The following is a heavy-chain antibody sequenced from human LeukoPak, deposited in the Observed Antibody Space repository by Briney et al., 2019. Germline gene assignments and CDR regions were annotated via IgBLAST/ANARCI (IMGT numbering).Heavy chain of an antibody. D-gene: IGHD2-2*01. V-gene: IGHV1-18*01. CDR3: ARGGYCSSTSCYFWFDP. CDR2: ISAYNGNT. J-gene: IGHJ5*02. CDR1: GYTFTSYG. Sequence: ASVKVSCKESGYTFTSYGISWVRQAPGQGLEWMGWISAYNGNTNYAQKLQGRVAMTTDTSTSTAYMELRSLRSDDTAVYYCARGGYCSSTSCYFWFDPWGQGTLVTVSS.